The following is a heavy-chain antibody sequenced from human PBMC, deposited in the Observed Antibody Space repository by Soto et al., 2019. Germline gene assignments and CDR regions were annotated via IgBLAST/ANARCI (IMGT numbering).Heavy chain of an antibody. CDR2: INAGNGNT. D-gene: IGHD3-10*01. J-gene: IGHJ6*02. Sequence: ASVKVSCKASGYTFTSYAMHWVRQAPGQRLEWMGWINAGNGNTKYSQKFQGRVTITRDTSASTGYMELSSLRSEDTAVYYCARAPGAWFGELPHYYYGMAVWGQGPTVTVSS. CDR1: GYTFTSYA. CDR3: ARAPGAWFGELPHYYYGMAV. V-gene: IGHV1-3*01.